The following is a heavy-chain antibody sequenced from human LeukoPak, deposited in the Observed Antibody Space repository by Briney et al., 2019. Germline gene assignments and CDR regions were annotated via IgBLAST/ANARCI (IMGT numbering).Heavy chain of an antibody. CDR2: ISYDGSNK. CDR3: AKEQDIVVLVATSAFDY. Sequence: GGSLRLSCAASGFTFSSYAMHWVRQAPGKGLEWVAVISYDGSNKYYADSVKGRFTISRDNSKNTLYLQMNSLRPEDTAVYCCAKEQDIVVLVATSAFDYWGQGTLVTVPS. J-gene: IGHJ4*02. V-gene: IGHV3-30*04. CDR1: GFTFSSYA. D-gene: IGHD2-15*01.